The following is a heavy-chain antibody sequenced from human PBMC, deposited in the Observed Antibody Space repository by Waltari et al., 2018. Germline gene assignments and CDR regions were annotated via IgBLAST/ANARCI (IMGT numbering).Heavy chain of an antibody. CDR1: GGSFSGYY. CDR3: ARGLAAARPGRYFDL. V-gene: IGHV4-34*01. D-gene: IGHD6-6*01. CDR2: INHRGST. J-gene: IGHJ2*01. Sequence: QVQLQQWGAGLLKPSETLSLTCAVYGGSFSGYYWSWIRQPPGKGLEWIREINHRGSTNYNPSLKSRVTISVDTSKNQCSRKLSSVTAADTAVYYCARGLAAARPGRYFDLWGRGTLVTVSS.